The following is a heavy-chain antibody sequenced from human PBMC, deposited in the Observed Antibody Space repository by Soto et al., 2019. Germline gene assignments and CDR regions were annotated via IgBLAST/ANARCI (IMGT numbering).Heavy chain of an antibody. CDR3: ARSPRDHDASDI. V-gene: IGHV1-45*02. Sequence: SVKVSCKASGYTFTYRYLHWVRQAPGQALEWMGWITPFNGNTNYAQKFQDRVTITRDRSMSTAYMELSSLRSEDTAMYYCARSPRDHDASDIWGQGTMVTVSS. CDR2: ITPFNGNT. CDR1: GYTFTYRY. J-gene: IGHJ3*02.